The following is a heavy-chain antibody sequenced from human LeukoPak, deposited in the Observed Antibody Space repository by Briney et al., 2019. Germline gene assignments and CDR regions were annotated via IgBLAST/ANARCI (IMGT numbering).Heavy chain of an antibody. D-gene: IGHD5-12*01. CDR3: ARDSGYNAFDY. CDR1: GFLFSNSW. V-gene: IGHV3-7*05. Sequence: PGGSLRLSCADSGFLFSNSWMAWVRQAPGRGLEWLANINQDGSAKTCEASVKGRFTISRDNAKNSLYLQMDSLRAEDTAMYYCARDSGYNAFDYWGQGTRVTVSS. J-gene: IGHJ4*02. CDR2: INQDGSAK.